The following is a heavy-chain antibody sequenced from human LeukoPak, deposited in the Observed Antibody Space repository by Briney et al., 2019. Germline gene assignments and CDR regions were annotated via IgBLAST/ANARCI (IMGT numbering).Heavy chain of an antibody. Sequence: GGSLRLSCAASGFSFSDYNMNWVRQAPGKGLEGVSSISSGSTHIYYADSVRGRFTISRDNAKNSLYLQMNSLRAEDTAVYYCARDGGYYDSSGYFDYWGQGTLVTVSS. CDR3: ARDGGYYDSSGYFDY. CDR2: ISSGSTHI. CDR1: GFSFSDYN. J-gene: IGHJ4*02. D-gene: IGHD3-22*01. V-gene: IGHV3-21*06.